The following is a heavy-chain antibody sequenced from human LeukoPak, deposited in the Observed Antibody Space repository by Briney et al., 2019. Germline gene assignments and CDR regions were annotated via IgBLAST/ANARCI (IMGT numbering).Heavy chain of an antibody. CDR2: INPNSGGT. Sequence: ASVKVSCKASGYTFTSYDINWVRQAPGQGLEWMGWINPNSGGTNYAQKFQGRVIMTRDTSISTAYMELSRLRSDDTAVYYCARKLGVVYYFDYWGQGTLVTVSS. V-gene: IGHV1-2*02. J-gene: IGHJ4*02. D-gene: IGHD2-15*01. CDR1: GYTFTSYD. CDR3: ARKLGVVYYFDY.